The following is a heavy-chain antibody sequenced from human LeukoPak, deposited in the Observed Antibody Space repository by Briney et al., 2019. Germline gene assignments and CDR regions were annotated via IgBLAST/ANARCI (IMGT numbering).Heavy chain of an antibody. CDR2: IRGDGET. CDR1: GFTFSSYA. D-gene: IGHD3-3*01. CDR3: AKASWVSSADAVL. V-gene: IGHV3-23*01. Sequence: PGGSLRLSCAASGFTFSSYAMSWVRQAPARGLEWVSSIRGDGETFYGDSVKGRFTLSRDESRNTVYLQMNNLRVEDTAVYFCAKASWVSSADAVLWGQGTVVTVSS. J-gene: IGHJ4*02.